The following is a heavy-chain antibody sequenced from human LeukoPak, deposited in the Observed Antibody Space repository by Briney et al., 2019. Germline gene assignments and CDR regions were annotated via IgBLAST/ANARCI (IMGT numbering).Heavy chain of an antibody. J-gene: IGHJ4*02. CDR2: ISGTSNTI. D-gene: IGHD6-19*01. V-gene: IGHV3-48*01. CDR3: ARDLGSYSSGWYMGFDY. CDR1: GFTFSTYS. Sequence: GGSLRLSCVASGFTFSTYSMNWVRKAPGKGLEWVSYISGTSNTIYYADSVKGRFTISRDNAKNSLYLQVNSLRVEDTAIYYCARDLGSYSSGWYMGFDYWGQGTLVTVSS.